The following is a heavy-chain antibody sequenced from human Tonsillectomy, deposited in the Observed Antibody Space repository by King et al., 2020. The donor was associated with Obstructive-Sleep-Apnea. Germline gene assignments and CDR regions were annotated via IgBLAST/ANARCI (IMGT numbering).Heavy chain of an antibody. D-gene: IGHD4-17*01. V-gene: IGHV3-30*04. CDR2: ISYDGSFK. J-gene: IGHJ3*02. CDR1: GFTFSSYA. CDR3: ARGNYGDYVGGSTAFDI. Sequence: VQLVESGGGVVQPGRSLRLSCAASGFTFSSYAMNWVRQAPGKGLEWVAVISYDGSFKYFADSVKGRLTISRDNSKNTLYLQMNSLRPEDTAVYYCARGNYGDYVGGSTAFDIWGQGTMVTVSS.